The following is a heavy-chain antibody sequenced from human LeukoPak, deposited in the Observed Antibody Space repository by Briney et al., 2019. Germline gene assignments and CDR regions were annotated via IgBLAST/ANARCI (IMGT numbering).Heavy chain of an antibody. Sequence: GGSLRLSCAASGFTFDDYAMHWVRQAPGKGLEWVSGISWNSGSIGYADSVKGRFTISRDNAKNSLYLQMSSLRAEDTAVYYCAKHLVYTKCGMDVWGQGTTVTVSS. J-gene: IGHJ6*02. CDR3: AKHLVYTKCGMDV. CDR1: GFTFDDYA. V-gene: IGHV3-9*01. D-gene: IGHD5/OR15-5a*01. CDR2: ISWNSGSI.